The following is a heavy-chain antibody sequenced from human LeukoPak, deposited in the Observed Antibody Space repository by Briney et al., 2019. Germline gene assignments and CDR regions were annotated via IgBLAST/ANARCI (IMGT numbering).Heavy chain of an antibody. V-gene: IGHV1-69*05. Sequence: SVKVSCKASGGTFSSYAISWVRQAPGQGLEWMGGIIPIFGTANYAQKFQGRVTMTRDTSTSTVYMELTSLRSEDTAVYYCARVTMLRGVIGTNGMDIWGQGTTVTVSS. CDR3: ARVTMLRGVIGTNGMDI. CDR1: GGTFSSYA. CDR2: IIPIFGTA. D-gene: IGHD3-10*01. J-gene: IGHJ6*02.